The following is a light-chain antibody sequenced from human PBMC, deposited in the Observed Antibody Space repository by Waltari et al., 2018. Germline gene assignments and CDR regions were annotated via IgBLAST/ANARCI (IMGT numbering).Light chain of an antibody. Sequence: DIQMTQSPSSLSASVGDRLTITCQASQDISNYLNWYQQKPGKAPKLLIYDASNLETGVPSRFSGSGSGTDFTFTISSLQPEDIATYYCQQYDNLPPLFGGGTKVEIK. V-gene: IGKV1-33*01. CDR1: QDISNY. J-gene: IGKJ4*01. CDR3: QQYDNLPPL. CDR2: DAS.